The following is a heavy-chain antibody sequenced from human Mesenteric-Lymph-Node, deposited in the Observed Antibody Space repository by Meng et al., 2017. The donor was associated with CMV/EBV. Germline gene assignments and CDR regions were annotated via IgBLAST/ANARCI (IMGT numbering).Heavy chain of an antibody. CDR1: GFTFNDYT. Sequence: GESLKISCEASGFTFNDYTMHWVRQVPGKSLEWIALITLDGVSTYYADSVKGRFTISRDSAKNSLYLQMNSLRVEDTAFYYCARRIRVGYGMDVWGQGTTVTVSS. D-gene: IGHD2-15*01. V-gene: IGHV3-43*01. CDR2: ITLDGVST. CDR3: ARRIRVGYGMDV. J-gene: IGHJ6*02.